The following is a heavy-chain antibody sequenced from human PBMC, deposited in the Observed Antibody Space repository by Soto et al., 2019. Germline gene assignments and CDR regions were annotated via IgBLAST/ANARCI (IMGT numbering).Heavy chain of an antibody. CDR2: IYPGDSDT. CDR1: GYSFTSYW. CDR3: ARRTGDFWSGYTYYFDY. Sequence: GGSLQISCKGSGYSFTSYWIGWVRQMPGKGLEWIGIIYPGDSDTRYSPSFQGQVTISADKSISTAYLQWSSLKASDTAMYYCARRTGDFWSGYTYYFDYWGEGTLVTVSS. D-gene: IGHD3-3*01. V-gene: IGHV5-51*01. J-gene: IGHJ4*02.